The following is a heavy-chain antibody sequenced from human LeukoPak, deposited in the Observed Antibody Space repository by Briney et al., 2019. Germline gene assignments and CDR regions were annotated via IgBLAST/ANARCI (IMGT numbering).Heavy chain of an antibody. CDR3: ASVPRHYYDSSGYVDY. V-gene: IGHV4-31*03. D-gene: IGHD3-22*01. J-gene: IGHJ4*02. CDR2: IYYSGST. Sequence: SQTLSLTCTVSGGSISSGGYYWSWIRQHPGKGLEWLGYIYYSGSTYYNPSLKSRVTISVDTSKNQSSLKLSSVTAADTAVYYCASVPRHYYDSSGYVDYWGQGTLVTVSS. CDR1: GGSISSGGYY.